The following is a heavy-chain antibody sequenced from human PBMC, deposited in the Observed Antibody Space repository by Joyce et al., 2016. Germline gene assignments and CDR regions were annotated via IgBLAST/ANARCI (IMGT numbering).Heavy chain of an antibody. CDR1: GITFRSYG. Sequence: QAQLVESGGGVVQPGRSLTLSCAASGITFRSYGMHWVRQAPGKGLEWVAVIWYDGRNKVYADSVKGRFTISRDKSKNTLYLQMNSLRAEDTAVYYCAGERRDYYYYMDVWGKGTTVTVSS. J-gene: IGHJ6*03. CDR2: IWYDGRNK. CDR3: AGERRDYYYYMDV. D-gene: IGHD1-1*01. V-gene: IGHV3-33*01.